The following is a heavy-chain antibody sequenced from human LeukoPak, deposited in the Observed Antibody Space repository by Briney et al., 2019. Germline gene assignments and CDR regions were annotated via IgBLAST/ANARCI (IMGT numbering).Heavy chain of an antibody. Sequence: GASVKVSCKASGYTFTGYYMYWVRQAPGQGLEWMGWINPNSGGTNYAQKFQGRVTMTRDTSISTAYMELSRLRSDDTAVYYCARGPPPTYYYDSSGYPDYWGQGTLVTVSS. J-gene: IGHJ4*02. CDR2: INPNSGGT. D-gene: IGHD3-22*01. CDR3: ARGPPPTYYYDSSGYPDY. CDR1: GYTFTGYY. V-gene: IGHV1-2*02.